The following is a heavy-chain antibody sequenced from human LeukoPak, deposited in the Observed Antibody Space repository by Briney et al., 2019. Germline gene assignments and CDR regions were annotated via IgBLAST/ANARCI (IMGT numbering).Heavy chain of an antibody. Sequence: GGSLRLSCAASGFTFSSYAMSWVRQAPGKGLEWVGRIKSKTDGGTTDYAAPVKGRFTISRDDSKNTLYLQMNSLKTEDTAVYYCTTAEVLRFLEWLVSDYWGQGTLVTVSS. CDR1: GFTFSSYA. D-gene: IGHD3-3*01. CDR3: TTAEVLRFLEWLVSDY. V-gene: IGHV3-15*01. CDR2: IKSKTDGGTT. J-gene: IGHJ4*02.